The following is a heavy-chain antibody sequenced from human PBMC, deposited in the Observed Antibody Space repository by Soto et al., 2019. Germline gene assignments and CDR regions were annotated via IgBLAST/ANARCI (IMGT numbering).Heavy chain of an antibody. J-gene: IGHJ6*02. CDR2: INHSVST. V-gene: IGHV4-34*01. D-gene: IGHD2-2*01. CDR3: ARGSYRVVVPAAQRYGMDV. Sequence: SGRLCLTWAVDGGSLSCYYWSWIRQPPGKGLEWIGAINHSVSTNYNPSLKSRVTISVDTSKNQFSLKLSSVTAADTAVYYCARGSYRVVVPAAQRYGMDVWGQGTTVTVSS. CDR1: GGSLSCYY.